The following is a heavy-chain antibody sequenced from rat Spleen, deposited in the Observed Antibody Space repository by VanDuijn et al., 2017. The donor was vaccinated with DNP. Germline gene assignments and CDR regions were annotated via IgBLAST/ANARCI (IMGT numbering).Heavy chain of an antibody. D-gene: IGHD1-10*01. J-gene: IGHJ2*01. CDR3: ATGQLLDY. V-gene: IGHV5-29*01. CDR2: ISYDGTNT. CDR1: GFTFSNYG. Sequence: EVQLVESGGGPVQPGRSLKLSCAASGFTFSNYGMAWVRQAPKKGLEWVAYISYDGTNTYYRDSVKGRFTISRDNAKSTLCLQMDSLRSEDTATYYCATGQLLDYWGQGVMVTVSS.